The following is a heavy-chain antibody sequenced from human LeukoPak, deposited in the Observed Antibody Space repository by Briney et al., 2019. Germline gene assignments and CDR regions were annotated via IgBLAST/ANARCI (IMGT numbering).Heavy chain of an antibody. CDR3: AKGHYYGSGSYWV. V-gene: IGHV3-23*01. Sequence: GSLRLSCAASGFTFSSYAMSWVRQAPGKGLEWVSAISCCDGRTHYADSVKGRFTISRDNSKNTLYLQMNSLRAEDTAVYYCAKGHYYGSGSYWVWGQGTLVTVSS. CDR2: ISCCDGRT. CDR1: GFTFSSYA. D-gene: IGHD3-10*01. J-gene: IGHJ4*02.